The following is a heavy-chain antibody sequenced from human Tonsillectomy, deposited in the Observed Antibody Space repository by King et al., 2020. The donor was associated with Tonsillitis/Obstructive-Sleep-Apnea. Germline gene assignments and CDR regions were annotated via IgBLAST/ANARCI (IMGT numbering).Heavy chain of an antibody. CDR2: INHSGST. D-gene: IGHD5-12*01. CDR3: ASKYSGYDLGWFDP. J-gene: IGHJ5*02. CDR1: GVSFSAYY. V-gene: IGHV4-34*01. Sequence: VQLQQWGAGLLKPSEPLSLTCAVYGVSFSAYYWSWIRQPPGKGLEWIGEINHSGSTNYNPSLKSRVTISVDTSKNQFSLKLSSLTAADTAVYYCASKYSGYDLGWFDPWGQGTLVTVSS.